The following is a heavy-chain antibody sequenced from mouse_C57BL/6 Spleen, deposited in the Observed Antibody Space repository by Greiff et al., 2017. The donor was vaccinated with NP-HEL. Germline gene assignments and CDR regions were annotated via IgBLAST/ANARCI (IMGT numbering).Heavy chain of an antibody. D-gene: IGHD1-1*01. V-gene: IGHV1-80*01. CDR1: GYAFSSYW. J-gene: IGHJ3*01. Sequence: VQLQESGAELVKPGASVKISCKASGYAFSSYWMNWVKQRPGKGLEWIGQIYPGDGDTNYNGKFKGKATLTADKSSSTAYMQLSSPTSEDSAVYFCARSAVVATPAWFAYWGQGTLVTVSA. CDR3: ARSAVVATPAWFAY. CDR2: IYPGDGDT.